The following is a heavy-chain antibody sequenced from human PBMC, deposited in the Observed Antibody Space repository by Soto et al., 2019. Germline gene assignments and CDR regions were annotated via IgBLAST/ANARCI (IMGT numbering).Heavy chain of an antibody. CDR2: VYYSGST. Sequence: LLLQQPGRAVLMPPSATFPLSSAVGGGSISSSLHYCCCGRPPPGGVLGWSGGVYYSGSTSYNPSLQSRVTISADTSKNQFALKLSSVTDADTAVYYCARRVGGNYFNWYLDLWGRGTLVTVSS. J-gene: IGHJ2*01. CDR1: GGSISSSLHY. D-gene: IGHD1-26*01. V-gene: IGHV4-39*01. CDR3: ARRVGGNYFNWYLDL.